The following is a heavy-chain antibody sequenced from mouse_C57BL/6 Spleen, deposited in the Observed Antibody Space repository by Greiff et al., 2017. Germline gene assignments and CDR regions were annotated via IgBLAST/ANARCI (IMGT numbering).Heavy chain of an antibody. D-gene: IGHD2-2*01. V-gene: IGHV5-17*01. Sequence: EVQVVESGGGLVKPGGSLKLSCAASGFTFRDSGMHWVRQAPEKGLAWVSYISSGSSTIYYADTVQVRFTISRENAKNILFRQMTSLRTEDTAMYYCARMIYYGYDGGAYWGQGTLVTVS. J-gene: IGHJ3*01. CDR2: ISSGSSTI. CDR1: GFTFRDSG. CDR3: ARMIYYGYDGGAY.